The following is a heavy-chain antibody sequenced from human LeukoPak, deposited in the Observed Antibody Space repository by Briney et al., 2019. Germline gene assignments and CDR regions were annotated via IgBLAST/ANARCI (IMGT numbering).Heavy chain of an antibody. J-gene: IGHJ4*02. D-gene: IGHD5-12*01. V-gene: IGHV3-23*01. CDR2: IGGDGRLT. CDR1: GFTFSRYA. CDR3: AKDLEGSGYDFDY. Sequence: GGALRLSCAACGFTFSRYAMSWVRQAPGRGGEGVSTIGGDGRLTYYADSVNARFTISRDNSKNTLYLQMNSLRAEDTAVSYCAKDLEGSGYDFDYWGQGTLVTVST.